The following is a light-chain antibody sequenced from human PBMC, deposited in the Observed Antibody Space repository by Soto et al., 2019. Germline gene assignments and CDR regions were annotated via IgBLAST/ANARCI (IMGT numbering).Light chain of an antibody. CDR1: QSVSSSY. Sequence: EIVLTQSPGTLSLSPGERATLSCRASQSVSSSYLAWYQQKPGQAPMLLIYGASSRATGIQDRFSGSGSGTDVTRAMSRVEPECSAVYYCQQYGTSPLTVGGGTKVEIK. CDR2: GAS. V-gene: IGKV3-20*01. J-gene: IGKJ4*01. CDR3: QQYGTSPLT.